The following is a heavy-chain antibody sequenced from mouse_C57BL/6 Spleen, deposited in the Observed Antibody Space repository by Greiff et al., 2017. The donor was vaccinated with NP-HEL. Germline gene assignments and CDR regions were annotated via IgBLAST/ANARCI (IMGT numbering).Heavy chain of an antibody. D-gene: IGHD3-2*02. CDR1: GYAFSSSW. CDR2: IYPGDGDT. V-gene: IGHV1-82*01. J-gene: IGHJ3*01. Sequence: VKLQESGPELVKPGASVKISCKASGYAFSSSWMNWVKQRPGKGLEWIGRIYPGDGDTNYNGKFKGKATLTADKSSSTAYMQLSSLTSEDSAVYFCARSTAAQATWFAYWGQGTLVTVSA. CDR3: ARSTAAQATWFAY.